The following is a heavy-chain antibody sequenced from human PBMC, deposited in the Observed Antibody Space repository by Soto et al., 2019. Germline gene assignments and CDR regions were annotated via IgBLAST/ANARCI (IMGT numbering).Heavy chain of an antibody. CDR2: IYWNDDK. CDR3: ARRLLAAGLFDY. J-gene: IGHJ4*02. V-gene: IGHV2-5*01. Sequence: QITLKESGPTLVNPTQTLTLTCTFSGFSLSSSGMAVGWIRQPPGKTLEWLALIYWNDDKRYSPSLNTRITIPKDSSKNQVVLTMTNMDPVDTATYYCARRLLAAGLFDYWGQGTLVTVSS. D-gene: IGHD6-13*01. CDR1: GFSLSSSGMA.